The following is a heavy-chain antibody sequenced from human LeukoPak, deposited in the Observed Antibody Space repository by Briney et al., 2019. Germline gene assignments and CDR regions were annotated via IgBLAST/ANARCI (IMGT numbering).Heavy chain of an antibody. CDR1: GFTFSSYE. D-gene: IGHD3-22*01. V-gene: IGHV3-48*03. CDR3: ARDKGRYYYDSSGYWY. CDR2: ISSSGSTI. J-gene: IGHJ4*02. Sequence: GVSLRLSCAASGFTFSSYEMNWVRQAPGKGLEWVSYISSSGSTIYYADSVKGRFTISRDNAKNSLYLQMNSLRAEDTAVYYCARDKGRYYYDSSGYWYWGQGTLVTVPS.